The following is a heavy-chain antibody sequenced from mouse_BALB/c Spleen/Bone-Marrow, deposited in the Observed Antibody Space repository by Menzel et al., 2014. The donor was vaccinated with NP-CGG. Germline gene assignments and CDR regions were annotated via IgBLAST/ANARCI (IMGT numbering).Heavy chain of an antibody. CDR2: IRNKANGYTT. V-gene: IGHV7-3*02. CDR1: GFTFTDYY. J-gene: IGHJ2*01. Sequence: EVQLQQSGGGLVQPGGSLRLSCATSGFTFTDYYMNWVRQPPGKALEWLGFIRNKANGYTTEYSASVKGRFTISRDNSQNILYLQMSTLRAEDSATYYCARDKGRVFFDYWGQGTTLTVSS. CDR3: ARDKGRVFFDY.